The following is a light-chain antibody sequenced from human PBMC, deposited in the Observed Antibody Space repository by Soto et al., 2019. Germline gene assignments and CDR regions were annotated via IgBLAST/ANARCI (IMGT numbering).Light chain of an antibody. CDR1: QSISTS. V-gene: IGKV1-39*01. J-gene: IGKJ2*01. CDR3: LQTYTVPRT. CDR2: DAS. Sequence: DIQMTQSPSSLSASVGDRVTITCRASQSISTSLCWFQQKPGRAPKLLISDASTLQSGVPSRFSGSGFGTDFTLTISSLQPEDFAAYYCLQTYTVPRTFGQGTNLVIK.